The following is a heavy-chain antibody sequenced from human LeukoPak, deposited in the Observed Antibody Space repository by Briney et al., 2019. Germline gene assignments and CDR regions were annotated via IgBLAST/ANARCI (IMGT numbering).Heavy chain of an antibody. V-gene: IGHV1-2*02. CDR3: ASGFWSGYYTGAY. D-gene: IGHD3-3*01. J-gene: IGHJ4*02. Sequence: ASVKVSCKVSGYTLTELSMHWVRQAPGQGLEWMGWINPNSGGTNYAQKFQGRVTMTRDTSISTAYMELNRLRSDDTAVYYCASGFWSGYYTGAYWGQGTLVTVSS. CDR1: GYTLTELS. CDR2: INPNSGGT.